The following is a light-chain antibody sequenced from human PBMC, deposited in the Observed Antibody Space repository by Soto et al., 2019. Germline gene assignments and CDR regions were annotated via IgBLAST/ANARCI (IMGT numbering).Light chain of an antibody. J-gene: IGKJ1*01. CDR3: QQYGSSGT. CDR1: QTVRTN. V-gene: IGKV3-20*01. CDR2: DAS. Sequence: EIVLSQSPATLSVSPGERVALSCRASQTVRTNLAWYQQKPGQPPRLLIYDASTRATGVPARFSGSGSGTDFTLTISRLEPEDFAVYYCQQYGSSGTFGQGTKVDI.